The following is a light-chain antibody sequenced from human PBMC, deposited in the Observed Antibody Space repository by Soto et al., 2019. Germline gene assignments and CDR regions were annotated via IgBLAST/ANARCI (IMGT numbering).Light chain of an antibody. V-gene: IGKV3-11*01. CDR3: QRYNNWPLT. J-gene: IGKJ4*01. CDR2: DTS. CDR1: QSISIY. Sequence: DIVLTQSPATLSLSPGERATLSCRASQSISIYLAWYQQKPGQTPRLLIYDTSNRATGVPDRFSGSGSGTDFTLTISSLEPEDFAVYYCQRYNNWPLTFGGGTKVDIK.